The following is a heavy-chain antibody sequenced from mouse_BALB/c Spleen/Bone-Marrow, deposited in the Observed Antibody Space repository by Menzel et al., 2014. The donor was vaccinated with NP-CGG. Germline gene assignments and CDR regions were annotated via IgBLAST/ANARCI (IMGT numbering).Heavy chain of an antibody. V-gene: IGHV5-6-5*01. Sequence: EVKLMESGGGLVKPGGSLKLSCAASGFTFSSYAMSWVRQTPEKSLEWVASISSGGSTYYPGSVKGRFTISRDNARNILCLQMRSLRSEDTPMYYSARYDNAGAYAMGYWGQGDSVTASS. CDR1: GFTFSSYA. D-gene: IGHD2-4*01. CDR2: ISSGGST. J-gene: IGHJ4*01. CDR3: ARYDNAGAYAMGY.